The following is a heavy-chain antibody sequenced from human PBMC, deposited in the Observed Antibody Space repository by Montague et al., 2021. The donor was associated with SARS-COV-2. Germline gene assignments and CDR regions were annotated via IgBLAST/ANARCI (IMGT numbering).Heavy chain of an antibody. CDR2: IYYSGST. CDR3: ARESSYKIFGVVIDDAFDI. D-gene: IGHD3-3*01. CDR1: GGSISTYY. Sequence: ETLSLTCTVSGGSISTYYWSWIRQPPGKGLEWIGYIYYSGSTNYNPSLKSRVTISVDTSKNQFSLKLSSVTAADTAVYYCARESSYKIFGVVIDDAFDIWGQGTMVTVSS. V-gene: IGHV4-59*12. J-gene: IGHJ3*02.